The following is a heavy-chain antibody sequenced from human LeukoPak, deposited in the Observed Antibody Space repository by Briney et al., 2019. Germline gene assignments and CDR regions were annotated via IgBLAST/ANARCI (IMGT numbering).Heavy chain of an antibody. CDR1: GFAFSNAW. CDR3: FGSGGYYNGDDY. Sequence: GGSLRLSCAASGFAFSNAWMNWVRQAPGKGLEWVGRIKRKTDGGTTDYTAPVKGRFTISRDDSKNTLYRQMSSLRNQDTAVYFCFGSGGYYNGDDYWGQGTLVTVSS. D-gene: IGHD3-10*01. J-gene: IGHJ4*02. CDR2: IKRKTDGGTT. V-gene: IGHV3-15*01.